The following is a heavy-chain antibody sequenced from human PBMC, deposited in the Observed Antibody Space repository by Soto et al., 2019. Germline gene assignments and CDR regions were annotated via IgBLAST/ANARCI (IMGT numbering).Heavy chain of an antibody. Sequence: ASVKVSCKASGYTFTSYYMHWVRQAPGQGLEWMGIINPSGGSTSYAQKFQGRATMTRDTSTSTVYMELSSLRSEDTAVYYCARVVRVAGTEATFDYWGQGTLVTVSS. CDR3: ARVVRVAGTEATFDY. CDR1: GYTFTSYY. D-gene: IGHD6-19*01. V-gene: IGHV1-46*03. J-gene: IGHJ4*02. CDR2: INPSGGST.